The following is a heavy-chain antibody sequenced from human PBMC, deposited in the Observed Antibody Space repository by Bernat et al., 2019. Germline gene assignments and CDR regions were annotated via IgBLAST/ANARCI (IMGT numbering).Heavy chain of an antibody. D-gene: IGHD6-19*01. J-gene: IGHJ4*02. V-gene: IGHV1-2*04. CDR3: ARSRIGGGGWQPFDY. Sequence: QVQLVQSGAEVKKPGASVKVSCKASGYTFTGYYMHWVRQAPGQGLEWMGWINPNSGGTNYAQKFQGWVTMTRDTSISTAYMELSRLRSDDTAVYYCARSRIGGGGWQPFDYWGQGTLVTVSS. CDR2: INPNSGGT. CDR1: GYTFTGYY.